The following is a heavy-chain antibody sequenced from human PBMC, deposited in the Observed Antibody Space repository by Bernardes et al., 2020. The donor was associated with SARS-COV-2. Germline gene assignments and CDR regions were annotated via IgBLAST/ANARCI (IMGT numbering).Heavy chain of an antibody. V-gene: IGHV3-23*01. Sequence: GGSLRLSCAASGFTFSSYAMSWVRQAPGKGLERVSFISGSGGSTYYADSVKGRFTISRDNSKNTLYLQMNSLRAEDTAVYYCAKEVSYYYVSGSHFDYWGQGTLVTVSS. CDR1: GFTFSSYA. CDR2: ISGSGGST. CDR3: AKEVSYYYVSGSHFDY. D-gene: IGHD3-10*01. J-gene: IGHJ4*02.